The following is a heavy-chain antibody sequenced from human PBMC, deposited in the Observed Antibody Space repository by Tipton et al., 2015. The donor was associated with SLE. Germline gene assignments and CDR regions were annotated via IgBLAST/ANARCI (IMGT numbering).Heavy chain of an antibody. Sequence: GSLRLSCAASGFTFSSYAMSWVRQAPGKGLEWVSVIYSGGSTYYADSVKGRFTISRDNSKNTLYLQMNSLRAEDTAVYYCARADYGGNSGYYWGQGTLATVSS. CDR3: ARADYGGNSGYY. CDR2: IYSGGST. V-gene: IGHV3-23*03. D-gene: IGHD4-23*01. CDR1: GFTFSSYA. J-gene: IGHJ4*02.